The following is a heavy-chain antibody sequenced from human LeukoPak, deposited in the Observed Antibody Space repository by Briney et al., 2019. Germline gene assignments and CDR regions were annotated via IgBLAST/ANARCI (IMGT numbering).Heavy chain of an antibody. CDR2: INSDGSST. CDR1: GFTFSSYW. D-gene: IGHD3-9*01. J-gene: IGHJ4*02. V-gene: IGHV3-74*01. Sequence: PGGSLRLSCAASGFTFSSYWMHRVRQAPGKGLVWVSRINSDGSSTSYADSVKGRFTISRDNAKNTLYLQMNSLRAEDTAVYYCAREGGRYFDWSLGYWGQGTLVTVSS. CDR3: AREGGRYFDWSLGY.